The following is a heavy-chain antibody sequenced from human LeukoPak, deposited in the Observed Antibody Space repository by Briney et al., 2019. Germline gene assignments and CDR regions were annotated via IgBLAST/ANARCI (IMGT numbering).Heavy chain of an antibody. CDR3: ARRDCSSTSCYARAAY. CDR2: VSAYNGNT. D-gene: IGHD2-2*01. Sequence: GASVKVSCKASGYTFTSYGISWVRQAPGQGLEWMGWVSAYNGNTNYAQKLQGRVTMTTDTSTSTAYMELRSLRSDDTAVYYCARRDCSSTSCYARAAYWGQGTLVTVSS. J-gene: IGHJ4*02. V-gene: IGHV1-18*01. CDR1: GYTFTSYG.